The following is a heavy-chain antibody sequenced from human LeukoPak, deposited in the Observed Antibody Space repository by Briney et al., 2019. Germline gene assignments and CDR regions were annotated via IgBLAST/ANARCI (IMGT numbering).Heavy chain of an antibody. CDR1: GGSFSGYY. D-gene: IGHD2-2*01. CDR2: INHSRST. V-gene: IGHV4-34*01. Sequence: SETLSLTCAVYGGSFSGYYWSWIRQPPGKGLEWIGEINHSRSTNYNPSLKSRVTISVDTSKNQFSLKLSSVTAADTAVYYCAKGRYCSSTSCYYRIAYYFDYWGQGTLVTVSS. CDR3: AKGRYCSSTSCYYRIAYYFDY. J-gene: IGHJ4*02.